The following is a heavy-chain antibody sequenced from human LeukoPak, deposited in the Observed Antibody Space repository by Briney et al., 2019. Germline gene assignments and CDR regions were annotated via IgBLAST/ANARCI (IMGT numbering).Heavy chain of an antibody. V-gene: IGHV1-18*01. CDR2: ISAYNGNT. CDR3: ARDGSSSWPYYFDY. J-gene: IGHJ4*02. Sequence: ASVKVSCKASGYTFTSYGISLVRQAPGRGLEWMGWISAYNGNTNYAQKLQGRVTMTTDTSTSTAYMELRSLRSDDTAVYYCARDGSSSWPYYFDYWGQGTLVTVSS. CDR1: GYTFTSYG. D-gene: IGHD6-13*01.